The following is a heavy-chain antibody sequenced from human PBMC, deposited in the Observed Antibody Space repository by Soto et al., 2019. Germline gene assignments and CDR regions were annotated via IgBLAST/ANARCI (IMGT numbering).Heavy chain of an antibody. Sequence: GASVKVSCKASGHTFTGYYMHWVRQAPGQGLEWMGWINPNSGGTNYAQKFQGRVTMTRDTSISTAYMELSRLRSDDTAVYYCARGRGPYDFWCMDVWGQGTTVTVSS. D-gene: IGHD3-3*01. J-gene: IGHJ6*02. V-gene: IGHV1-2*02. CDR3: ARGRGPYDFWCMDV. CDR1: GHTFTGYY. CDR2: INPNSGGT.